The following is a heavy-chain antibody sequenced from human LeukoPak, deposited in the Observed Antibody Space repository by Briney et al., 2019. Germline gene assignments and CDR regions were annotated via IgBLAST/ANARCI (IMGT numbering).Heavy chain of an antibody. CDR2: ISAYNGNT. D-gene: IGHD5-24*01. J-gene: IGHJ4*02. Sequence: ASVKVSCKASGYTFTSYGISWVRQAPGQGLEWMGWISAYNGNTNYAQKLQGRVTMTTDTSTSTAYMELRSLRSDDTAVYYCAREPISDGYNYYYFDYWGQGTLVTVSS. CDR3: AREPISDGYNYYYFDY. CDR1: GYTFTSYG. V-gene: IGHV1-18*01.